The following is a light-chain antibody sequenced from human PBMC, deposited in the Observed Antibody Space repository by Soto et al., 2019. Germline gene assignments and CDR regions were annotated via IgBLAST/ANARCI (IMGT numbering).Light chain of an antibody. V-gene: IGKV3-20*01. CDR2: GAS. CDR1: QSVSSGY. CDR3: QQYGSSPFT. Sequence: EIVLTQSPGTLSLSPGERATLSCRASQSVSSGYLAWYQQKPGQAPRLLIYGASSRATGIPDRFSGSGSGTDFTLTISRLETADFAVYYCQQYGSSPFTFGPGTKVDIK. J-gene: IGKJ3*01.